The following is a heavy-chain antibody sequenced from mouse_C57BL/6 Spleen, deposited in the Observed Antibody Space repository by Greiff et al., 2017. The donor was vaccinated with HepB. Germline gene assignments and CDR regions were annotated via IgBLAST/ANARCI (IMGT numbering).Heavy chain of an antibody. CDR3: AIDHGGSSGYDYAMDY. CDR2: ISDGGSYT. D-gene: IGHD3-2*02. J-gene: IGHJ4*01. V-gene: IGHV5-4*01. Sequence: DVQLVESGGGLVKPGGSLKLSCAASGFTFSSYAMSWVRQTPEKRLEWVATISDGGSYTYYPDNVKGRFTISRDNAKNNLYLQMSHMKSEDTAMYYCAIDHGGSSGYDYAMDYWGQGTSVTVSS. CDR1: GFTFSSYA.